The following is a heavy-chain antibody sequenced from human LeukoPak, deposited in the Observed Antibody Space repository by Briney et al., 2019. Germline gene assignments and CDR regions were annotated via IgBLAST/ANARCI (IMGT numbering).Heavy chain of an antibody. Sequence: SETLSLTCTVSGGSISSSPYYWSWIRQPPGKGLEWIGEINHSGSTNYNPSLKSRVTISVDTSKNQFSLKLSSVTAADTAVYYCARGWGSGYLDYWGQGTLVTVSS. D-gene: IGHD3-16*01. CDR1: GGSISSSPYY. V-gene: IGHV4-39*07. CDR2: INHSGST. J-gene: IGHJ4*02. CDR3: ARGWGSGYLDY.